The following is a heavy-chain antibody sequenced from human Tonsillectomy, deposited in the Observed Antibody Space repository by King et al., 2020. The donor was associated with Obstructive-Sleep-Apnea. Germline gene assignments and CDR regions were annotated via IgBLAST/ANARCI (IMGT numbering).Heavy chain of an antibody. V-gene: IGHV3-30*18. Sequence: QLVQSGGGVVQRGRSLRLSCAASGFTFSSYGMHWVRQAPGKGLEWVAVISYDGSNKYYADSVKGRFTISRDNSKNTLYLQMNSLRAEDTAVYYCAKDRREAVAGLYYFDYWGQGTLVTVSS. CDR3: AKDRREAVAGLYYFDY. J-gene: IGHJ4*01. CDR2: ISYDGSNK. D-gene: IGHD6-19*01. CDR1: GFTFSSYG.